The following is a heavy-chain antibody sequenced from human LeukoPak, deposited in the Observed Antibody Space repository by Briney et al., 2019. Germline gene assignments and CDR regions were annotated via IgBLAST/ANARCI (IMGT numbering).Heavy chain of an antibody. CDR2: IYTSGST. V-gene: IGHV4-4*07. CDR3: ARAPFVEWELLDAFDI. D-gene: IGHD1-26*01. CDR1: GGSISSYY. Sequence: SETLSLTCTVSGGSISSYYWSWIRQPAGKGLEWIGCIYTSGSTNYNPSLKSRVTISVDTSKNQFSLKLSSVTAADTAVYYCARAPFVEWELLDAFDIWGQGTMVTVSS. J-gene: IGHJ3*02.